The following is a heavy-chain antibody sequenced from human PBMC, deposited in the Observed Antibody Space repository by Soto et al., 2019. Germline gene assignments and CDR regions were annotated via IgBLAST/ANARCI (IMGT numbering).Heavy chain of an antibody. CDR3: AKHYYYDFWSGYPPPGLYFDY. CDR2: ISGSGGST. V-gene: IGHV3-23*01. Sequence: GGSLRLSCAASGFTFSSYAMSWVRQAPGKGLEWVSAISGSGGSTYYADSVKGRFTISRDNSKNTLYLQMNSLRAEDTAVYYCAKHYYYDFWSGYPPPGLYFDYWGQGTLVTVSS. D-gene: IGHD3-3*01. CDR1: GFTFSSYA. J-gene: IGHJ4*02.